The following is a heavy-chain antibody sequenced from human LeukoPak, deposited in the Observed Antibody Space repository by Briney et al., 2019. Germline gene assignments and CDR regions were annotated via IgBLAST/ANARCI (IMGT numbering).Heavy chain of an antibody. V-gene: IGHV4-39*01. CDR1: GGSISSSSYY. J-gene: IGHJ3*02. CDR3: ARGPYSYDSSGAFDI. Sequence: TSETLSLTCTVSGGSISSSSYYWGCIRQPPGKGLEWIGSIYYSGSTYYNPSLKSRVTISVDTSKDQFSLNLSSVTAADTAVYFCARGPYSYDSSGAFDIWGQGTMVTVSS. CDR2: IYYSGST. D-gene: IGHD3-22*01.